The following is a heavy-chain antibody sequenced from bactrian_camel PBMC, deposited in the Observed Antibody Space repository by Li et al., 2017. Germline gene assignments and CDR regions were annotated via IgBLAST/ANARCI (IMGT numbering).Heavy chain of an antibody. CDR2: IYTRGSLT. Sequence: VQLVESGGGSVQAGGSLRLSCAASGFTDRSYCMAWFRQAPGKEREGVASIYTRGSLTYYADSVKGRFTISRDNAKNMWYLQMNSLRPDDTGMYYCVARRHGECYFWANNWSRPTWYDHWGQGTQVTVS. CDR3: VARRHGECYFWANNWSRPTWYDH. CDR1: GFTDRSYC. D-gene: IGHD8*01. J-gene: IGHJ4*01. V-gene: IGHV3S1*01.